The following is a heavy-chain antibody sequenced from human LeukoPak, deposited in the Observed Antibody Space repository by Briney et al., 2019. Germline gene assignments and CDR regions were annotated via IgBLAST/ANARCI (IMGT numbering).Heavy chain of an antibody. D-gene: IGHD6-19*01. CDR1: GGSISSYY. CDR2: IYYSGST. V-gene: IGHV4-59*01. Sequence: PSETLSLTCTVSGGSISSYYWSWIRQPPGKGLEWIGYIYYSGSTNYNPSLKSRVTISVDTSKNQFSLKLSSVTAADTAVYYCARDVYSSGWYRRDNWFDPWGQGTLVIVSS. J-gene: IGHJ5*02. CDR3: ARDVYSSGWYRRDNWFDP.